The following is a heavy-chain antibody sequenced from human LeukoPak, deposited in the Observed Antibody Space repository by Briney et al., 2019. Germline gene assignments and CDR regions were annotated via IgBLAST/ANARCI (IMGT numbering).Heavy chain of an antibody. V-gene: IGHV4-4*07. Sequence: GSLRLSCAASGFSFSSYEMNWIRQPAGKGLEWIGRIYTSGSTYYNPSLKSRVTISVDTSKNQFSLKLSSVTAADTAVYYCARVGRNWFDPWGQGTLVTVSS. CDR2: IYTSGST. CDR3: ARVGRNWFDP. D-gene: IGHD3-10*01. CDR1: GFSFSSYE. J-gene: IGHJ5*02.